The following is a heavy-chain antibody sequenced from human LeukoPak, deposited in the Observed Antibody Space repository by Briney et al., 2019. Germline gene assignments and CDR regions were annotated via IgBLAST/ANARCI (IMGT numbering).Heavy chain of an antibody. Sequence: SETLSLTCAVYGGSFSGYYWSWIRQPPGKGLEWIGEINHSGSTNYNPSLKSRVTISVDTSKNQFSLKLSSVTAPDTAVCYCARETKTFYFDSSAYYPYSIDSWGQGTLVTVSS. CDR1: GGSFSGYY. D-gene: IGHD3-22*01. J-gene: IGHJ4*02. CDR2: INHSGST. V-gene: IGHV4-34*01. CDR3: ARETKTFYFDSSAYYPYSIDS.